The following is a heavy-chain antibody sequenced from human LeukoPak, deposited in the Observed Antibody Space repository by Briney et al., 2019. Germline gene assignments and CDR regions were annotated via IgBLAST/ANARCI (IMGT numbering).Heavy chain of an antibody. CDR2: ISGSGGST. Sequence: GGSLRLSCAASGFTFSSYAMSWVRQAPGKGLEWVSAISGSGGSTYYADSVKGRFTISRDNSKNTLYLQMNSLRAEDTAVYYCAKLGIAVAGTRWFDPWDQGTLVTVSS. V-gene: IGHV3-23*01. D-gene: IGHD6-19*01. CDR3: AKLGIAVAGTRWFDP. J-gene: IGHJ5*02. CDR1: GFTFSSYA.